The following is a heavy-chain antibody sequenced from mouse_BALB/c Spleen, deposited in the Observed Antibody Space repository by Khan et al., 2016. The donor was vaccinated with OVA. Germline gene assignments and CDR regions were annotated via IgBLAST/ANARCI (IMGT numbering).Heavy chain of an antibody. V-gene: IGHV1S135*01. CDR2: IDPFNGGT. D-gene: IGHD2-13*01. Sequence: EVQLQESGPELMKPGASVKISCKASGYSFTDYYIHWVKQSHGQSLEWIGYIDPFNGGTNFNQKFRGMATLTVDKSSSTAYMYLNSLTSEDSAVYYCTRLGTTGWFAYWGQGTLVTVSA. J-gene: IGHJ3*01. CDR3: TRLGTTGWFAY. CDR1: GYSFTDYY.